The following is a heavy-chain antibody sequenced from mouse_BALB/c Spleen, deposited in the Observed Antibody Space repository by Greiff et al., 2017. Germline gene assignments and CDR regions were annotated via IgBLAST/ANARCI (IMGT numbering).Heavy chain of an antibody. CDR1: GFSLSTSGMG. D-gene: IGHD2-3*01. V-gene: IGHV8-12*01. Sequence: QVTLKESGPGILQPSQTLSLTCSFSGFSLSTSGMGVSWIRQPSGKGLEWLAHIYWDDDKRYNPSLKSRLTISKDTSRNQVFLKITSVDTADTATYYCARIYDGYSPYAMDYWGQGTSVTVSS. CDR2: IYWDDDK. J-gene: IGHJ4*01. CDR3: ARIYDGYSPYAMDY.